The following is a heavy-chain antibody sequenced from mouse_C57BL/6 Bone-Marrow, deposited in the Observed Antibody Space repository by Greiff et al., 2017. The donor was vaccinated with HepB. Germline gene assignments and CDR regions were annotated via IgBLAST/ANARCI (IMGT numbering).Heavy chain of an antibody. D-gene: IGHD2-3*01. Sequence: EVQLQQSGAELVRPGASVKLSCTASGFNIKDDYMHWVKQRPEQGLEWIGWIDPENGDTEYASKFQGKATITADTFSNTAYLHLSSLTSEDTAVYYCTRDGYYSYYFDYWGQGTTLTVSS. J-gene: IGHJ2*01. CDR1: GFNIKDDY. CDR3: TRDGYYSYYFDY. V-gene: IGHV14-4*01. CDR2: IDPENGDT.